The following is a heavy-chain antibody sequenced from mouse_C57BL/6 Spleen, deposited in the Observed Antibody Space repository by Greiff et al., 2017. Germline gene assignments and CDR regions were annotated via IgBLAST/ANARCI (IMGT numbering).Heavy chain of an antibody. V-gene: IGHV6-3*01. CDR3: TGQYYYGTYWYFDV. J-gene: IGHJ1*03. D-gene: IGHD1-1*01. CDR1: GFTFSNYW. CDR2: IRLKSDNYAT. Sequence: VQLKESGGGLVQPGGSMKLSCVASGFTFSNYWMNWVRQSPEKGLEWVAQIRLKSDNYATHYAESVKGRFTISRDDSKSSVYLQMNNLRAEDTGIYYCTGQYYYGTYWYFDVWGTGTTVTVSS.